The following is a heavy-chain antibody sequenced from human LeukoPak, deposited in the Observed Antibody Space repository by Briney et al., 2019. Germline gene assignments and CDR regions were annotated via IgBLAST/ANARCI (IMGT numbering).Heavy chain of an antibody. D-gene: IGHD1-1*01. Sequence: AAVKVSCKASGYTFTGYYMHWVRQAPGQGREWMGWINPNSGGTNFAQKFQGRVTMTRDTSITTAYMDLSRLRSDDTAVYFCARGNNWNAIYYFVYWGQGTLVSVSS. CDR2: INPNSGGT. V-gene: IGHV1-2*02. CDR1: GYTFTGYY. CDR3: ARGNNWNAIYYFVY. J-gene: IGHJ4*02.